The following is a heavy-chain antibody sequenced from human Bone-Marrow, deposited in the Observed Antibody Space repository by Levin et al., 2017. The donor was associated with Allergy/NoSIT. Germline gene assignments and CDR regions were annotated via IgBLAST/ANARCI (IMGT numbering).Heavy chain of an antibody. CDR2: FYYNGNT. Sequence: SQTLSLPCAVSGYSISSGYSWAWIRQTPERGLEYIGSFYYNGNTYYNPSLQSRTTISRDTSKNQFSLNMRSLTAADTGVYYCARAVASLELLLGEWFDPWGHGILVTVSS. CDR1: GYSISSGYS. V-gene: IGHV4-38-2*01. CDR3: ARAVASLELLLGEWFDP. D-gene: IGHD3-3*02. J-gene: IGHJ5*02.